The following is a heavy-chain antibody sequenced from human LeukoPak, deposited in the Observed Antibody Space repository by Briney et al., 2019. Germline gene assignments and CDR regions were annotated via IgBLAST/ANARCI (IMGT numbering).Heavy chain of an antibody. CDR2: IRSKAYGGTT. D-gene: IGHD3-10*01. Sequence: PGGSLRLSCTASGFTFGDYAMSWFRQAPGKGLEWVGFIRSKAYGGTTEYAASVKGRFTISRDDSKSIAYLQMNSLKTDDTAVYYCARVYFGNYFDYWGQGTLVTVSS. CDR1: GFTFGDYA. CDR3: ARVYFGNYFDY. V-gene: IGHV3-49*03. J-gene: IGHJ4*02.